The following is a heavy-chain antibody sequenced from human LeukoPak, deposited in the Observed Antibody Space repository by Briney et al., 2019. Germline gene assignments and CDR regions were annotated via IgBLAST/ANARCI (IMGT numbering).Heavy chain of an antibody. V-gene: IGHV1-8*01. J-gene: IGHJ4*02. CDR3: ARRTSHRHYSRIYRVGRYFDY. CDR2: MNPNSGNT. CDR1: GYTFTSYD. Sequence: ASVKVSCKASGYTFTSYDINWVRQATGQGLEWMGCMNPNSGNTGYAHKFQGRVTMTRNTSISTAYMELSSLRSEDTAVYYCARRTSHRHYSRIYRVGRYFDYWGQGSLVTVSS. D-gene: IGHD4-11*01.